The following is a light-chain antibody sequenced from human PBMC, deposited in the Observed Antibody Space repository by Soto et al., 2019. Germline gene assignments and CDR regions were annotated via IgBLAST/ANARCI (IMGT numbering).Light chain of an antibody. CDR2: RTS. CDR3: QHYGNSMWT. Sequence: VLTQSPGTLSLSPGERATLSCRASESVSSSFLTWYQQKPGQAPRLLIYRTSNRVTGIPDRFSGSGSGTDFTLTISRLEPEDFAVYFCQHYGNSMWTFGQGTKVDIX. CDR1: ESVSSSF. V-gene: IGKV3-20*01. J-gene: IGKJ1*01.